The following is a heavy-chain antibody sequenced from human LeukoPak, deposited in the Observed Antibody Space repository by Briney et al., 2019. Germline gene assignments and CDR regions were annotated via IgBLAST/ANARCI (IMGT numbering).Heavy chain of an antibody. V-gene: IGHV3-74*01. J-gene: IGHJ3*02. CDR3: ARAGDGSMGAFDI. CDR1: GFTFVTYW. Sequence: GGSLRLSCAASGFTFVTYWMHWVRQAPGKGLVWVSRINSDGSSTSYADSVKGRFTISRDNAKNTLYLQMNSLRAEDTAVYYCARAGDGSMGAFDIWGQGTMVTVSS. CDR2: INSDGSST. D-gene: IGHD5-24*01.